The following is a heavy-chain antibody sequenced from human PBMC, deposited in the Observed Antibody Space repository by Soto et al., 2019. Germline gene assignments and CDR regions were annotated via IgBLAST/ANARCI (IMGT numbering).Heavy chain of an antibody. D-gene: IGHD2-15*01. CDR1: GLTCSDYG. CDR3: ASLTLYCSSTRFSYGIDV. CDR2: LWFDGSNE. Sequence: SLRISCAASGLTCSDYGMPWARQDTCEGLQRVAVLWFDGSNEHYADSVKGRFTISRDNSKNTLYLQMYSLRAGDTAVYYCASLTLYCSSTRFSYGIDVGVQGST. J-gene: IGHJ6*02. V-gene: IGHV3-33*01.